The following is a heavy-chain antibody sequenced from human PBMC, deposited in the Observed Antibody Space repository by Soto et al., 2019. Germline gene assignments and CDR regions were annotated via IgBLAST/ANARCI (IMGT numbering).Heavy chain of an antibody. D-gene: IGHD1-26*01. V-gene: IGHV3-33*01. CDR3: AREWGGSWECQH. CDR1: GFTFSRYG. CDR2: IWYDGSNK. Sequence: QVQLVESGGGVVQTGRSLRLSCAASGFTFSRYGMHWVRQAPGKGLEWVAVIWYDGSNKYYADSVKCRFTISRDNSKHTLYLQMNSLRAEDTAVYYCAREWGGSWECQHWGQGTLVTVSS. J-gene: IGHJ1*01.